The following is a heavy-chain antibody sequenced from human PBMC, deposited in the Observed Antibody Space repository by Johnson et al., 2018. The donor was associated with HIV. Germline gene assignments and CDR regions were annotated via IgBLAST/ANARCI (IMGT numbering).Heavy chain of an antibody. CDR1: GFTFSSYA. Sequence: QVQLVESGGGVVQPGRSLRLSCAASGFTFSSYAMHWVRQAPGKGLEWVAVISYDGSNKYYADSVKGRFTISRDNSKNTLYLQMNSLRAGDTAVYYCARDLSRYIAVATFDAFDIWGQGTTVTVSS. V-gene: IGHV3-30*04. CDR3: ARDLSRYIAVATFDAFDI. CDR2: ISYDGSNK. D-gene: IGHD6-19*01. J-gene: IGHJ3*02.